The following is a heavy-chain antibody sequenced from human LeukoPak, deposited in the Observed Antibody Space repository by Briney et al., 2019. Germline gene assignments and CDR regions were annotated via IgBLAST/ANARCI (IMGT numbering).Heavy chain of an antibody. J-gene: IGHJ5*02. Sequence: SETLSLTCAVYGGFFSGYYWSWIRQRPGKGLEWIGEINHSGSTNYNPSLKSRVTISVDTSKNQFSLKLSSVTAADTAVYYCARASWGYLLWFDPWGQGTLVTVSS. D-gene: IGHD2-15*01. CDR1: GGFFSGYY. CDR3: ARASWGYLLWFDP. CDR2: INHSGST. V-gene: IGHV4-34*01.